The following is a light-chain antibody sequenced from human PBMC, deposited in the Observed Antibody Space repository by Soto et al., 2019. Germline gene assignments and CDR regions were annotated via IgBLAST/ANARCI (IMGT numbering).Light chain of an antibody. CDR1: QSVSSN. CDR3: QQYKKWPRT. J-gene: IGKJ1*01. V-gene: IGKV3-15*01. Sequence: EIVMTQSPATLSVSPGERATLSCRASQSVSSNFAWYQQKPGQAPRLLIYDASTRATGIPARFSGSGSGTEFTLTLSSLQSEDFAVYYCQQYKKWPRTFGHGTKVDIK. CDR2: DAS.